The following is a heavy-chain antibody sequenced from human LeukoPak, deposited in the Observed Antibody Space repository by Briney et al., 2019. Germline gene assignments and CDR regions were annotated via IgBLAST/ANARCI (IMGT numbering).Heavy chain of an antibody. CDR3: ARPTGDSLDY. Sequence: GASVKVSCKASRYTFTSYDINWVRQATGQGLEWMGWMNPNSGNTGYAQKFQGRVTITRNTSISTAYMELSSLRSDDTAVYYCARPTGDSLDYWGQGTLVTVSS. J-gene: IGHJ4*02. CDR2: MNPNSGNT. D-gene: IGHD7-27*01. CDR1: RYTFTSYD. V-gene: IGHV1-8*03.